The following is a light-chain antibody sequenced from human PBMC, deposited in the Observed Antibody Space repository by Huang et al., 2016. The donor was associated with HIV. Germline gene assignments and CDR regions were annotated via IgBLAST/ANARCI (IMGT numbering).Light chain of an antibody. V-gene: IGKV1-39*01. CDR2: AAY. J-gene: IGKJ3*01. Sequence: DIQMTQSPSSLSASVGDRVTITCRASQSNSSYLNWYQQKTGKDAKLLIDAAYSLQSRVPSRFSGSGSGTDVTLTSSSLPPEDFATFYCQQSYSTPITFGPETKVHIK. CDR1: QSNSSY. CDR3: QQSYSTPIT.